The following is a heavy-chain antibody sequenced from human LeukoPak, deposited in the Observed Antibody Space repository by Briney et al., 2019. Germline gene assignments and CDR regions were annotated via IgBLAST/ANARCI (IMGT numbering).Heavy chain of an antibody. V-gene: IGHV4-39*01. CDR2: IYYSGST. J-gene: IGHJ3*02. CDR1: GGSISSSSYY. Sequence: SETLSLTCTVSGGSISSSSYYWGWIRQPPGKGLEWIGSIYYSGSTYYNPSLKSRVTISVDTSKNQFSLKLSFVTAADTAVYYCARGERGYSYAFDIWGQGTMVTVSS. CDR3: ARGERGYSYAFDI. D-gene: IGHD5-18*01.